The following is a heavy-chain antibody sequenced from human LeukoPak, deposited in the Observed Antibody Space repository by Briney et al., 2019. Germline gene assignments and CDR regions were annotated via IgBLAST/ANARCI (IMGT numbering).Heavy chain of an antibody. J-gene: IGHJ4*02. V-gene: IGHV4-59*01. Sequence: SETLSLTCTVSGGSISSYYWSWIRQPPGKGLEWIGYIYYSGSTNYNPSLKSRVTISVDTSKNQFSLKLSSVTAADTAVYYCARDRDGYNGGLGYWGQGTLVTVSS. CDR1: GGSISSYY. CDR2: IYYSGST. CDR3: ARDRDGYNGGLGY. D-gene: IGHD5-24*01.